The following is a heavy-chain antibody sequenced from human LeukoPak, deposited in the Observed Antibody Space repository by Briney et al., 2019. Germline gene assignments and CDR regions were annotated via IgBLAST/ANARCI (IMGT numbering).Heavy chain of an antibody. V-gene: IGHV3-33*06. Sequence: QPGGSLRLSCAASGFTFSSYSMNRVRQAPGKGLEWVAVIWYDGSNKYYADSVKGRFTISRDNSKNTLYLQMNSLRAEDTAVYYCAKIKSNAFDIWGQGTMVTVSS. J-gene: IGHJ3*02. CDR1: GFTFSSYS. CDR3: AKIKSNAFDI. CDR2: IWYDGSNK.